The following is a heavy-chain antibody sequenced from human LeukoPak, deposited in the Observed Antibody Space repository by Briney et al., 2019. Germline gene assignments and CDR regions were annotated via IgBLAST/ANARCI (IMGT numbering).Heavy chain of an antibody. CDR1: GFTFSHYW. J-gene: IGHJ4*02. V-gene: IGHV3-48*02. Sequence: GGSLRLSCVVSGFTFSHYWMNWVRQAPGKGLEWVSFIGSRSSTIYYADSVKGRFTISRDNAKNSLYLQMNSLRDEDTAVYYCARNFDSWGRGTLVTVSS. CDR3: ARNFDS. CDR2: IGSRSSTI.